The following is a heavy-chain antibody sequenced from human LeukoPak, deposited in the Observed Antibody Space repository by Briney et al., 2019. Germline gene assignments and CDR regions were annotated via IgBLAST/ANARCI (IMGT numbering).Heavy chain of an antibody. V-gene: IGHV4-59*08. Sequence: SETLSLTCTVSGGSISKYYCSWIRQPPGKGLEWVGYVSYSGTPDYNPSLKSRATISLDTSRNQFSLQLRSVTAADTAEYYCARQKWDRLTYYYYGMDVWGQGTTVTVSS. CDR1: GGSISKYY. CDR2: VSYSGTP. CDR3: ARQKWDRLTYYYYGMDV. J-gene: IGHJ6*02. D-gene: IGHD1-26*01.